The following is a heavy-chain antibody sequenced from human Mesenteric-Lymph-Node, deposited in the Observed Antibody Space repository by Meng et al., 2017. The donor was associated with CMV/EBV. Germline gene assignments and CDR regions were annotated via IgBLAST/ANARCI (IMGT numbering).Heavy chain of an antibody. CDR3: ARGPGYCSSASCYSYHYNGMDV. D-gene: IGHD2-2*02. CDR1: GFTFSIYE. V-gene: IGHV3-48*03. Sequence: GESLKISCAASGFTFSIYEMNWVRQAPGKGLEWISYISSSGGSTTYYADSVKGRFIISRDNDKNTLYLQMNSLRAEDTAVYYCARGPGYCSSASCYSYHYNGMDVWGQGTTVTVSS. CDR2: ISSSGGSTT. J-gene: IGHJ6*02.